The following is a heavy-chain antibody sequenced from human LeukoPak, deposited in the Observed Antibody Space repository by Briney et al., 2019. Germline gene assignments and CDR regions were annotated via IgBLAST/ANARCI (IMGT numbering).Heavy chain of an antibody. J-gene: IGHJ6*02. Sequence: GGSLRLSCAASGFALSSHWMTWVRQAPGKGLEWVAVISYDGSNKYYADSVKGRFTISRDNSKNTLYLQMNSLRAEDTAVYYCARGGHDYYGFDVWGQGTTVTVSS. CDR3: ARGGHDYYGFDV. CDR2: ISYDGSNK. CDR1: GFALSSHW. V-gene: IGHV3-30-3*01.